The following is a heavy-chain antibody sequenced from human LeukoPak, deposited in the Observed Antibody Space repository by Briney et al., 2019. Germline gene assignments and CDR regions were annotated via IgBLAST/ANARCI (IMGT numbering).Heavy chain of an antibody. D-gene: IGHD1-26*01. Sequence: SETLSLTCTVSGGSISNYYWSWIRQPPGKGLEWIGFIYYSGSTNYNPSLKSRVTISVDTSKNQFSLKVRSVTPADTAVYYCARDGRFPPEVLPRYFDYWGQGTLVTVSS. J-gene: IGHJ4*02. CDR3: ARDGRFPPEVLPRYFDY. CDR2: IYYSGST. CDR1: GGSISNYY. V-gene: IGHV4-59*01.